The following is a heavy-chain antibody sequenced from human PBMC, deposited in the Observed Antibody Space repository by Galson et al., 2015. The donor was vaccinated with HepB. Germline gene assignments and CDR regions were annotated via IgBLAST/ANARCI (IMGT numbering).Heavy chain of an antibody. D-gene: IGHD2-2*01. J-gene: IGHJ6*02. CDR3: AKEDIVVVPADNIHYYYYGMDV. CDR2: IWYDGSNK. V-gene: IGHV3-33*06. CDR1: GFTFSSYG. Sequence: SLRLSCAASGFTFSSYGMHWVRQAPGKGLEWVAVIWYDGSNKYYADSVKGRFTISRDNSKNTLYLQMKSLRAEDTAVYYCAKEDIVVVPADNIHYYYYGMDVWGQGTTVTVSS.